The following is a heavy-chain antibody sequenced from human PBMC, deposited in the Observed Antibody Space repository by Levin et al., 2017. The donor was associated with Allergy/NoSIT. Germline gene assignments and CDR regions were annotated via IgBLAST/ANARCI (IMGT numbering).Heavy chain of an antibody. V-gene: IGHV3-30*18. D-gene: IGHD2-2*01. CDR1: GFTFSSYG. CDR3: AKDRRYYAFDAFDI. J-gene: IGHJ3*02. CDR2: ISYDGSNK. Sequence: SCAASGFTFSSYGMHWVRQAPGKGLEWVAVISYDGSNKYYADSVKGRFTISRDNSKNTLYLQMNSLRAEDTAVYYCAKDRRYYAFDAFDIWGQGTMVTVSS.